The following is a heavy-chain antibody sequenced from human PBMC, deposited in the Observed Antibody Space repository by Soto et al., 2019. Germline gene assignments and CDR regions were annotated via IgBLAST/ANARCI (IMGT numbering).Heavy chain of an antibody. CDR2: IYYSGST. V-gene: IGHV4-39*01. J-gene: IGHJ5*02. CDR1: GGSVISYY. Sequence: SDNLSLTCTVSGGSVISYYWGWVRKPPGKGLEWIGSIYYSGSTYYNPSLKSRVTISVDTSKNQFSLKLSSVTAADTAVYYCAAGGSGGNYWFDPWGQGPLVTVS. CDR3: AAGGSGGNYWFDP. D-gene: IGHD3-10*01.